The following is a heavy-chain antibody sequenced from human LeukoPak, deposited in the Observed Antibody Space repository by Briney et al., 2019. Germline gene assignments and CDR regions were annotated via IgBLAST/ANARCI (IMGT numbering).Heavy chain of an antibody. V-gene: IGHV4-59*12. CDR2: IYYSGST. Sequence: SETLSLTCTVSGVSISSYYWSWIRQPPGKGLEWIGYIYYSGSTNYNPSLKSRVTISVDTSKNQFSLKLSSVTAADTAVYYCARDNGGYDYLDYWGQGTLVTVSS. CDR3: ARDNGGYDYLDY. CDR1: GVSISSYY. J-gene: IGHJ4*02. D-gene: IGHD5-12*01.